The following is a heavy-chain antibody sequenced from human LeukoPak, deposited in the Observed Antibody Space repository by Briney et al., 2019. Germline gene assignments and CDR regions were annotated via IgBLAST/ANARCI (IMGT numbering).Heavy chain of an antibody. CDR1: GYTLTELS. Sequence: ASVKVSCKVSGYTLTELSMHWVRQAPGKGREWMGGFDPEDGETIYAQKFQGRVTMTEDTSTDTAYMELSSLRSEDTAVYYCATSFWSGYPSNWFDPWGQGTLVTVSS. D-gene: IGHD3-3*01. CDR3: ATSFWSGYPSNWFDP. V-gene: IGHV1-24*01. J-gene: IGHJ5*02. CDR2: FDPEDGET.